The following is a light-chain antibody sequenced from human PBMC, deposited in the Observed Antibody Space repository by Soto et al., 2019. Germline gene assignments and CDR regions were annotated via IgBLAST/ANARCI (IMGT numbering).Light chain of an antibody. Sequence: ISPSALSLPGTLWQPGTLSCRSSPSLVYSDGDTYLNWFQQRPGQSPRRLIYGVSNRDPGVPDRFSGSGSGSDFTLKISRVEAEDVGVYYCMQGTHWPHTFCQGTKVDIK. CDR3: MQGTHWPHT. V-gene: IGKV2-30*01. J-gene: IGKJ1*01. CDR2: GVS. CDR1: PSLVYSDGDTY.